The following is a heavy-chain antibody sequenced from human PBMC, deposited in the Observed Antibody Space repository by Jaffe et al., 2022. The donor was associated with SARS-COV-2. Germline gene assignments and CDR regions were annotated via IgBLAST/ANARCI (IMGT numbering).Heavy chain of an antibody. Sequence: QVQLQESGPGLVQPSQTLSLTCSVSGDSVSSGRNYWSWIRQPAGKGLEWIGRFYSREDTNYNPSLKSRVTISVDAANNQFSLRLSSVTAADTAIYYCATETYYFDSRGYWRFDYWGQGILVTVSS. CDR2: FYSREDT. J-gene: IGHJ4*02. CDR1: GDSVSSGRNY. CDR3: ATETYYFDSRGYWRFDY. V-gene: IGHV4-61*02. D-gene: IGHD3-22*01.